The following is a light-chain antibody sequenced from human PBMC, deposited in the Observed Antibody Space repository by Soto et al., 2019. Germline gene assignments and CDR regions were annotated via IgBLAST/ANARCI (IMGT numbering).Light chain of an antibody. V-gene: IGKV3D-20*02. CDR1: QSVSSSY. Sequence: EIGLTRSPGTVSLSTGERATLSCRASQSVSSSYLAWYQQRPGQAPRLLIHDASNTATGIPARFSGSGSGTDFTLTISSVEPEDFAVYYCQQRSKWPFTFGPGTKVDIK. CDR3: QQRSKWPFT. CDR2: DAS. J-gene: IGKJ3*01.